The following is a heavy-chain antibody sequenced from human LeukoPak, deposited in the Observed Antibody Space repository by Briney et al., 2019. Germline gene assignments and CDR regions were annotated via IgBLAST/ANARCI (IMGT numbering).Heavy chain of an antibody. V-gene: IGHV3-23*01. CDR2: MSGSGGGT. D-gene: IGHD1-26*01. Sequence: GGSLRLSCAASGFTFSNYAMSWVRQAPGKGLECVARMSGSGGGTYYADSVKGRFTVSRDSPKNSLYLQMDSLRVDDTAVYYCTRDRWELPEFGYWGQGTLVSVSS. J-gene: IGHJ4*02. CDR3: TRDRWELPEFGY. CDR1: GFTFSNYA.